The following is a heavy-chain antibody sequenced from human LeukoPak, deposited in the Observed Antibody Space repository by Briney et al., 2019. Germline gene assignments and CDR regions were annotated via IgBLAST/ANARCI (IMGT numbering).Heavy chain of an antibody. CDR2: IYYSGST. CDR3: ARSGSGYLPN. D-gene: IGHD3-22*01. CDR1: GGSISSSSSY. Sequence: SETLSLTCTVSGGSISSSSSYWGWIRQPPGKGLEWIGSIYYSGSTYYNPSLKSRVTISVDTSKNQFSLKLSSVTAADTAVYYCARSGSGYLPNWGQGTLVTVSS. V-gene: IGHV4-39*07. J-gene: IGHJ4*02.